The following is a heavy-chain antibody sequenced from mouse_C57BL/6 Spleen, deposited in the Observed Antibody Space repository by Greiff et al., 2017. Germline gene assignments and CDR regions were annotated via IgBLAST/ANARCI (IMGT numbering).Heavy chain of an antibody. D-gene: IGHD1-1*01. J-gene: IGHJ3*01. CDR1: GFTFSDYG. CDR3: ARPHYYGSSDWFAY. CDR2: ISSGSSTI. V-gene: IGHV5-17*01. Sequence: QGVESGGGLVKPGGSLKLSCAASGFTFSDYGMHWVRQAPEKGLEWVAYISSGSSTIYYADTVKGRFTISRDNAKNTLFLQMTSLRSEDTAMYYCARPHYYGSSDWFAYWGQGTLVTVSA.